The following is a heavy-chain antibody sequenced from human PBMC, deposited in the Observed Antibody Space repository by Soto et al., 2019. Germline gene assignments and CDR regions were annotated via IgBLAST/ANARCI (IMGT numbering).Heavy chain of an antibody. V-gene: IGHV1-18*01. Sequence: AASVKVSCKASGYTFPNYGLTWVRQAPGQGLEWMGWISAYKTNIKYAQKFQGRVTLTTDTSTSTAYMELRSLRSDDTAIYYCARDLDGSGAYYTDFWGQGTLVTVSS. D-gene: IGHD3-10*01. CDR2: ISAYKTNI. J-gene: IGHJ4*02. CDR1: GYTFPNYG. CDR3: ARDLDGSGAYYTDF.